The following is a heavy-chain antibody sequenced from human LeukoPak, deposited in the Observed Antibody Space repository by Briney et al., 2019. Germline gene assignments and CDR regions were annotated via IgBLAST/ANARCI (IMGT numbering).Heavy chain of an antibody. V-gene: IGHV4-39*07. CDR2: INHSGST. Sequence: PSETLSLTCTVSGGSISSSSYYWAWIRQPPGKGLEWIGEINHSGSTNYNPSLESRVTISVDTSKNQFSLKLSSVTAADTAVYYCARLVGKSGYSYGWGIDYWGQGTLVTVSS. CDR1: GGSISSSSYY. CDR3: ARLVGKSGYSYGWGIDY. D-gene: IGHD5-18*01. J-gene: IGHJ4*02.